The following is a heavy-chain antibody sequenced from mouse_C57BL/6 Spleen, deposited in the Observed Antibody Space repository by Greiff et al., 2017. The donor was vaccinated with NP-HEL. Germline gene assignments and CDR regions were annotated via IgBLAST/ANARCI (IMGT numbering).Heavy chain of an antibody. V-gene: IGHV1-69*01. CDR1: GYTFTSYW. D-gene: IGHD4-1*01. Sequence: QVQLQQSGAELVMPGASVKLSCKASGYTFTSYWMHWVKQRPGQGLEWIGEIDPSDSYTNYNQKFKGKSTLTVDKSSSTAYMQLSSLTSEDSAVYYCARELGRNYAMDYWGQGTSVTVSS. J-gene: IGHJ4*01. CDR3: ARELGRNYAMDY. CDR2: IDPSDSYT.